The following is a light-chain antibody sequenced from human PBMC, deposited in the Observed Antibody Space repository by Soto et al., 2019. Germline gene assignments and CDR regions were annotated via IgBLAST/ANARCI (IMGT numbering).Light chain of an antibody. CDR2: SAS. J-gene: IGKJ1*01. Sequence: EIVMTQSPATLSVSPGETATLSCRASQRVGINLAWYQQKPGQAPRLLIYSASTRASGIPDRFSGSGSGTEFTLTISRLQSEDFAFFYRQQYDGWPRTFGQGTKVEIK. CDR3: QQYDGWPRT. CDR1: QRVGIN. V-gene: IGKV3-15*01.